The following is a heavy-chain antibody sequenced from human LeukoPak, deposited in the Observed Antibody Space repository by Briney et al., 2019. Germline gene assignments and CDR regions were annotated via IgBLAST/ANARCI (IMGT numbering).Heavy chain of an antibody. CDR3: ARGAITRRFDY. D-gene: IGHD1-14*01. V-gene: IGHV4-4*02. J-gene: IGHJ4*02. Sequence: PSGTLSLTCDVSGGSISSNDWWSWVRQPPGKGLEWIGEIYHSGNTNYNPSLQSRVTISVDKSKNQFSLKLSSVTGADTAVSYCARGAITRRFDYWGQGILVTVSS. CDR1: GGSISSNDW. CDR2: IYHSGNT.